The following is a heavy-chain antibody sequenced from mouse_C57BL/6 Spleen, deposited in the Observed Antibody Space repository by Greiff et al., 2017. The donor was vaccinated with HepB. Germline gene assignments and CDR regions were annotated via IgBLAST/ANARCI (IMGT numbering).Heavy chain of an antibody. CDR2: IWSGGST. CDR1: GFSLTSYG. V-gene: IGHV2-2*01. D-gene: IGHD2-5*01. CDR3: ARNDRYSNYGEPGPFAY. Sequence: VQLQQSGPGLVQPSQSLSITCTVSGFSLTSYGVHWVRQSPGKGLEWLGVIWSGGSTDYNAAFISRLSISKDNSKSKVFFKLNSLQADDTAIYYCARNDRYSNYGEPGPFAYWGQGTLVTVSA. J-gene: IGHJ3*01.